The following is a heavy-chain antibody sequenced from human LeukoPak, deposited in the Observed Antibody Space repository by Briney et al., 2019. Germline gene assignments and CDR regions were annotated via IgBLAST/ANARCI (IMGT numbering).Heavy chain of an antibody. CDR1: GFIFSSYA. CDR3: ARGDCSSTSCYYFDY. Sequence: GGSLRLSCAASGFIFSSYAMHWVRQAPGKGLEYVSAISGNGGSTYYANSVKGRFTISRDNSKNTLYLQMGSLRAEDMAVYYCARGDCSSTSCYYFDYWGQGTLVTVSS. D-gene: IGHD2-2*01. V-gene: IGHV3-64*01. J-gene: IGHJ4*02. CDR2: ISGNGGST.